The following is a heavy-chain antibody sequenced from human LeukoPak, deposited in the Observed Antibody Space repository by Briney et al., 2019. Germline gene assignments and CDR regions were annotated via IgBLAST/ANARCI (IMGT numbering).Heavy chain of an antibody. D-gene: IGHD3-3*01. CDR2: INHSGST. CDR3: ASQYYDFWSGYLGRWFDP. Sequence: PSETLSLTCAVYGGSFSGYHWSWIRQPPGKGLEWIGEINHSGSTNYNPSLKSRVTISVDTSKNQFSLKLSPVTAADTAVYYCASQYYDFWSGYLGRWFDPWGQGTLVTVSS. J-gene: IGHJ5*02. CDR1: GGSFSGYH. V-gene: IGHV4-34*01.